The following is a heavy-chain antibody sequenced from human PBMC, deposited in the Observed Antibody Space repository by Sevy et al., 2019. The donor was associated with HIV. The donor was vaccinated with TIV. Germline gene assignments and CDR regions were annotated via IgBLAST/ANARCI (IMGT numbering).Heavy chain of an antibody. Sequence: GGCLRLSCAASGFAFYDYSMSWIRQAPGKGLEWVATLSFGCGKINYADSVKGRFTISRDNSKNSFYLQMDNLRVEATALYYRAREGCTRPHDYWGQGTRVTVSS. V-gene: IGHV3-23*01. J-gene: IGHJ4*02. CDR3: AREGCTRPHDY. D-gene: IGHD2-8*01. CDR2: LSFGCGKI. CDR1: GFAFYDYS.